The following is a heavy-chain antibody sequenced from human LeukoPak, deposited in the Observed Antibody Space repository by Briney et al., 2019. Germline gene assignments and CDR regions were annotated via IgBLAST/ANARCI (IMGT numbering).Heavy chain of an antibody. CDR2: IYSGGTT. Sequence: GGSLRLSCAASGFTVSSNFMSWVRQAPGKGLEWVSLIYSGGTTYYADSVKGRFTISRDTSKNTLYLQMNSLRAEDTAVYYCAKDGATGAYYYYYYMDVWGKGTTVTVSS. D-gene: IGHD5-12*01. J-gene: IGHJ6*03. CDR3: AKDGATGAYYYYYYMDV. CDR1: GFTVSSNF. V-gene: IGHV3-53*01.